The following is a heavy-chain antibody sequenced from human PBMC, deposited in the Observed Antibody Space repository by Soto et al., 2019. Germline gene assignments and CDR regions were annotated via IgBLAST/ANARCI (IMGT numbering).Heavy chain of an antibody. CDR1: GGSFSGYY. V-gene: IGHV4-34*01. Sequence: ADTLSLTCAVYGGSFSGYYWSWIRQPPGKGLEWIGEINHSGSTNYNPSLKSRVTISVDTSKNQFSLKLSSVTAADTAVYYCARGRSYSSSWPKPYYYYYMDVWGKGTTVTVSS. J-gene: IGHJ6*03. CDR3: ARGRSYSSSWPKPYYYYYMDV. CDR2: INHSGST. D-gene: IGHD6-13*01.